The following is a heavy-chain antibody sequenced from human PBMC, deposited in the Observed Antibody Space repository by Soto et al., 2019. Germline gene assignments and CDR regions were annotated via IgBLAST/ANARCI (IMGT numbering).Heavy chain of an antibody. CDR1: TGSISSGNW. CDR3: ARVFSSGSGWMYYFDF. J-gene: IGHJ4*02. V-gene: IGHV4-4*02. D-gene: IGHD6-25*01. CDR2: IYYTGAT. Sequence: QVQLRESGPGLVEASGTLSLTCEVSTGSISSGNWWSWVRQPPGKGLEWIGEIYYTGATNYNPSLKSRITMTIDKSKDHFSLSLRSVTAADTAVYYCARVFSSGSGWMYYFDFWGQGTLVSVSS.